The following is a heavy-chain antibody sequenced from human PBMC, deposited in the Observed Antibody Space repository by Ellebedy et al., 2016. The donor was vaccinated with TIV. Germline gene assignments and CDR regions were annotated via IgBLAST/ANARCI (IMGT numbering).Heavy chain of an antibody. CDR1: GFTFMNYA. J-gene: IGHJ5*02. D-gene: IGHD4-17*01. Sequence: PGGSLRLSCAASGFTFMNYAMTWVRQAPGQDLEWVSVITGSGCNTYYADSVKGRCTISRDNSKNMVYLQINSLRVEDTAVYYCAKSLGNGYYSSVSWGQGILVTVSS. CDR2: ITGSGCNT. V-gene: IGHV3-23*01. CDR3: AKSLGNGYYSSVS.